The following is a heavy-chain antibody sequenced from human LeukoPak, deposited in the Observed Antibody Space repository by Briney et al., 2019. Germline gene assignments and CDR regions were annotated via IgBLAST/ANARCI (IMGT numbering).Heavy chain of an antibody. CDR1: GYTFTSYA. V-gene: IGHV7-4-1*02. Sequence: ASVKVSCKASGYTFTSYAMNWVRQAPGQGLEWMGWINTNTGNPTYAQGFTGRFVFSLDTSVSTAYLQISSLKAEDTAVYYCARATPRSPGIAAAPGDFDYWGQGTLVTVSS. CDR3: ARATPRSPGIAAAPGDFDY. D-gene: IGHD6-13*01. J-gene: IGHJ4*02. CDR2: INTNTGNP.